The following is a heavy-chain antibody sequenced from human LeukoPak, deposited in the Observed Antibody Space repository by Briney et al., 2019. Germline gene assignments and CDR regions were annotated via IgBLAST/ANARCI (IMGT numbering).Heavy chain of an antibody. CDR2: ISGSGGST. Sequence: GGSLRLSCAASGFTFSSYAMSWLRQGPVKGLEWASAISGSGGSTYYADSVKGRFTISRDNSKNTLYLQMNSLRAEDTAVYYCAKKRWELRGGYFDYWGQGTLVTVSS. CDR1: GFTFSSYA. CDR3: AKKRWELRGGYFDY. V-gene: IGHV3-23*01. D-gene: IGHD1-26*01. J-gene: IGHJ4*02.